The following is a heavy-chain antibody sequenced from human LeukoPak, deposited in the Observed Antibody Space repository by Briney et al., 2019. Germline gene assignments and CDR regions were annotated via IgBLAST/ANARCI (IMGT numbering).Heavy chain of an antibody. J-gene: IGHJ4*02. CDR2: ISYDGSNK. CDR3: ARVLEAASFDY. CDR1: GFTFSSYA. D-gene: IGHD6-13*01. V-gene: IGHV3-30*04. Sequence: GRSLRLSCAASGFTFSSYATHWVRQAPGKGLEWVAVISYDGSNKYYADSVKGRFTISRDNSKNTLYLQMNSLRAEDTAVYYCARVLEAASFDYWGQGTPVTVSS.